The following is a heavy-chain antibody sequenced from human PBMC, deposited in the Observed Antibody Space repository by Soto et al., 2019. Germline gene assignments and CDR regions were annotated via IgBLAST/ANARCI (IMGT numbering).Heavy chain of an antibody. CDR2: IKQDGSEK. D-gene: IGHD2-15*01. Sequence: GGSLRLSCAASGFTFSSYWMSWVRQAPGKGLEWVANIKQDGSEKYYVDSVKGRFTISRDNAKNSLYLQMNSLRAEDTAVYYCARGSPTGYCSGGSCWPFDYWGQGTLVTVSS. CDR1: GFTFSSYW. J-gene: IGHJ4*02. V-gene: IGHV3-7*01. CDR3: ARGSPTGYCSGGSCWPFDY.